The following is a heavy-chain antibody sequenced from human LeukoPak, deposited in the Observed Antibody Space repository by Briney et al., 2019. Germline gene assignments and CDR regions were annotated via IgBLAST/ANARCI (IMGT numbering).Heavy chain of an antibody. Sequence: PGGSLRLSCAASGFTFSSYGMHWVRQAPGKGLEWVAFIRYDGSNKYYADSVKGRFTISRDNSKNTLYLQMNSLRAEYTAVYYCAKLPTALGATNVVYWGQGTLVTVSS. CDR2: IRYDGSNK. D-gene: IGHD1-26*01. V-gene: IGHV3-30*02. CDR1: GFTFSSYG. J-gene: IGHJ4*02. CDR3: AKLPTALGATNVVY.